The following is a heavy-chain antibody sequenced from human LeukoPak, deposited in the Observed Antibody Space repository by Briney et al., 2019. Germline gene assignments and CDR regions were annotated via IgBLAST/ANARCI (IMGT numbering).Heavy chain of an antibody. J-gene: IGHJ5*02. D-gene: IGHD3-22*01. CDR1: GGSISSSSYY. CDR2: IYYSGST. V-gene: IGHV4-39*01. CDR3: ARLPYYYDSSGYFP. Sequence: SETLSLTCTVSGGSISSSSYYWGWIRQPPGKGLEWIGSIYYSGSTYYNPSLKSRVTISVDTSKNQFSLKLSSVTAADTAVYYCARLPYYYDSSGYFPWGQGTLVTVSS.